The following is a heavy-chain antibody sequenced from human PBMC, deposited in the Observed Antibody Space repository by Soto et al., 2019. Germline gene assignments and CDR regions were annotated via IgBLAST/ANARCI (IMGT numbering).Heavy chain of an antibody. CDR1: GDSVSSPYY. J-gene: IGHJ5*02. CDR2: VFHTGTT. CDR3: ARSAGWYAIHA. V-gene: IGHV4-4*02. Sequence: QVQLQESGPGLVKPSGTLSLTCAVSGDSVSSPYYWCWVRQPPGKGLEWNGEVFHTGTTSYNPSLRSRVTISLGKSTHPFSLDLSSVTAADTAVYYCARSAGWYAIHAWGPGTLVIVSS. D-gene: IGHD6-19*01.